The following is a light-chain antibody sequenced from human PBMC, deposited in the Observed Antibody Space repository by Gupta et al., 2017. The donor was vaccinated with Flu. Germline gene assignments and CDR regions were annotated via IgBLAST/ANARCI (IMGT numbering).Light chain of an antibody. Sequence: AILSFSREQKVPVCCRASHVSSSNLAWYQQKPGQPPRLLIYSSYSRATGIPARFSGSGSGTDFTLTIDRLRSEDFAVYSCQHYSDWPPVTFGRGTKVDIK. CDR3: QHYSDWPPVT. CDR2: SSY. V-gene: IGKV3-15*01. CDR1: HVSSSN. J-gene: IGKJ4*01.